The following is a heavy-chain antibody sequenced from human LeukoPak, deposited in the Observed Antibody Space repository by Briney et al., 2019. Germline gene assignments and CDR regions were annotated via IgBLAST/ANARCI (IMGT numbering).Heavy chain of an antibody. V-gene: IGHV3-23*01. CDR1: GFTFSTYA. D-gene: IGHD5-18*01. CDR3: ARLDSYGYGYVDY. Sequence: PGGSLRLSCAASGFTFSTYAMIWVRQAPGKGLEWVSSITGSGGSTYYADSVKGRFTISRDNSMGTLYLQVNSLRAEDTAMYYCARLDSYGYGYVDYWGQGTLVTVSS. J-gene: IGHJ4*02. CDR2: ITGSGGST.